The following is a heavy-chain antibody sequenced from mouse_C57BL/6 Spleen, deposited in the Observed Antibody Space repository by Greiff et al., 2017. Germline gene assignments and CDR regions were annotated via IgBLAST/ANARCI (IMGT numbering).Heavy chain of an antibody. D-gene: IGHD1-1*01. V-gene: IGHV1-58*01. Sequence: EVQGVESGAELVRPGSSVKMSCKTSGYTFTSYGINWVKQRPGQGLEWIGYIYIVNGYTEYNEKFQGKATLTSDTSSSTAYMQLSSLTSEDSAIYVCASSVVATFDYWGQGTTLTVSS. J-gene: IGHJ2*01. CDR3: ASSVVATFDY. CDR1: GYTFTSYG. CDR2: IYIVNGYT.